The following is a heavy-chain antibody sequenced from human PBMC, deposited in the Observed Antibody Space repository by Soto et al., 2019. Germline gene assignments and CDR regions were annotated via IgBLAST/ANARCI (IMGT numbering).Heavy chain of an antibody. D-gene: IGHD6-19*01. Sequence: EVQLVESGGGLVQPGGSLRLSCAASGFTVSSNYMSWVRQAPGKGLEWVSVIYGGGSTYYADSVKGRFTISRDNSKNTLYLQMNSLRAEDTAVYYCARVRSSGWWAFDIWGQGTMVTVSS. J-gene: IGHJ3*02. CDR1: GFTVSSNY. CDR3: ARVRSSGWWAFDI. CDR2: IYGGGST. V-gene: IGHV3-66*01.